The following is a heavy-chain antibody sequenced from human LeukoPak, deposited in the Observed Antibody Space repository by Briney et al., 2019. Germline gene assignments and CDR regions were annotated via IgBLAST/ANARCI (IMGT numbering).Heavy chain of an antibody. J-gene: IGHJ4*02. D-gene: IGHD1-1*01. Sequence: GGSLRLSCAASGFTFSSYGMHWVRQAPGKGLEWVSSISSSSSYIYYADSVKGRFTISRDNAKNSLYLQMNSLRAEDTAVYYCAREGWNDAGYFDYWGQGTLVTVSS. CDR3: AREGWNDAGYFDY. CDR1: GFTFSSYG. CDR2: ISSSSSYI. V-gene: IGHV3-21*01.